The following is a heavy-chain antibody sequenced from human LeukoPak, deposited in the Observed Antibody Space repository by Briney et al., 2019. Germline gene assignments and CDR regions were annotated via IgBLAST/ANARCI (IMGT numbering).Heavy chain of an antibody. J-gene: IGHJ3*02. CDR3: ARLRELAALHDALDI. CDR2: IYYSGST. D-gene: IGHD5-24*01. V-gene: IGHV4-39*01. Sequence: SETLSLTCTVSGGSISSSSYYWGWIRQPPGKGLEWIGNIYYSGSTYYNPSLKSRVTISADTSKNQFFLKLSSVTAADTAVYYCARLRELAALHDALDIWGQGTMVTVCS. CDR1: GGSISSSSYY.